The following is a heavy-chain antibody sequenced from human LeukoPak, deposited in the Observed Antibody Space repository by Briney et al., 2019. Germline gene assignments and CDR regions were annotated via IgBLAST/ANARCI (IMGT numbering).Heavy chain of an antibody. Sequence: GGSLRLSCVASGFTFISYWMTWVRQAPGKGLEWVAQISQDGTESYSVDSVRGRFAISRDNAKNSVYLQMNSLRPEDTAVYYCARDSTGTVFDLWGQGTLVTVSS. J-gene: IGHJ4*02. CDR1: GFTFISYW. CDR3: ARDSTGTVFDL. V-gene: IGHV3-7*04. D-gene: IGHD1-1*01. CDR2: ISQDGTES.